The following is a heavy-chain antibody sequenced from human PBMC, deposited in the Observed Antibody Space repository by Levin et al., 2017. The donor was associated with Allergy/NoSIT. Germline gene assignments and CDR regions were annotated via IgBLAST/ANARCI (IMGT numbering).Heavy chain of an antibody. CDR3: ARETDISVAGTSAAFDI. Sequence: ASVKVSCKASGYTFTGYYMHWVRQAPGQGLEWMGWINPNSGGTNYAQKFQGRVTMTRDTSISTAYMELSRLRSDDTAVYYCARETDISVAGTSAAFDIWGQGTMVTVSS. J-gene: IGHJ3*02. CDR2: INPNSGGT. CDR1: GYTFTGYY. D-gene: IGHD6-19*01. V-gene: IGHV1-2*02.